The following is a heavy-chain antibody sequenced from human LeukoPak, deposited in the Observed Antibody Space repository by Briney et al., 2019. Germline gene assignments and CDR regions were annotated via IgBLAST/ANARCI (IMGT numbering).Heavy chain of an antibody. CDR2: IYYSGST. D-gene: IGHD1-26*01. V-gene: IGHV4-59*01. CDR1: GGSISSYY. J-gene: IGHJ5*02. CDR3: ARATGNYLYWFDP. Sequence: SETLSLTCTVSGGSISSYYWSWIRQPPGKGLEWIAYIYYSGSTYYNPSLMSRVTISIDTSKNQFSLKLSSVTAADTAVYYCARATGNYLYWFDPWGQGTLVTVSS.